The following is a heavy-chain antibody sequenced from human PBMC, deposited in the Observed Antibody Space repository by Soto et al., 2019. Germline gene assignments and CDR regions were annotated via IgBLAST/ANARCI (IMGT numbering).Heavy chain of an antibody. CDR3: ARDPPYYDFRLVV. CDR2: ISSSSNSK. D-gene: IGHD3-3*01. V-gene: IGHV3-21*06. Sequence: GSLRLCYAASGFTFRKYRMHRVRQAPGKGLEWVSYISSSSNSKFYADSVKDRFTISRDNAKSLLYLQMNSLRAEDTAVYYCARDPPYYDFRLVVWGQGTTVTVSS. CDR1: GFTFRKYR. J-gene: IGHJ6*02.